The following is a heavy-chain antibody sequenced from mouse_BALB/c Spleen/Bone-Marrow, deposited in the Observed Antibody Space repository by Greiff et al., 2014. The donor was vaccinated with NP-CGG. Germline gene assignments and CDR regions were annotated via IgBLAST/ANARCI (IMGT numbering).Heavy chain of an antibody. CDR2: INSNGGST. CDR3: ARDRYYGYAMDY. V-gene: IGHV5-6-3*01. D-gene: IGHD1-1*01. CDR1: RFTSSSYG. J-gene: IGHJ4*01. Sequence: EVQRVESGGGLVQPGGSLKLSCAASRFTSSSYGMSWVRQTPDKRLELVATINSNGGSTYYPDSVKGRFTISRDNAKNTLYLQMSSLKSEDTAMYYCARDRYYGYAMDYWGQGTSVTVSS.